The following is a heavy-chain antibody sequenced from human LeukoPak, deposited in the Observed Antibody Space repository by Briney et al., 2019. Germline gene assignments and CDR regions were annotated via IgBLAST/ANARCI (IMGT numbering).Heavy chain of an antibody. CDR3: ARDRSAKYVWGSYRYKAGDAFDI. CDR2: INAGNGNT. J-gene: IGHJ3*02. Sequence: GASVKVSCKASGYTFTSYAMHWVRQAPGQRLEWMGWINAGNGNTKYSQKFQGRVTITRDTSASTAYMELRSLRSEDTAVYYCARDRSAKYVWGSYRYKAGDAFDIWGQGTMVTVSS. D-gene: IGHD3-16*02. V-gene: IGHV1-3*01. CDR1: GYTFTSYA.